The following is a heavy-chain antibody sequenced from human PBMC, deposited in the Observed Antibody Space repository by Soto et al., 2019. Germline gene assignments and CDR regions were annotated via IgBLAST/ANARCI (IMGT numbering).Heavy chain of an antibody. Sequence: PSDTLSLTCTVAGGSINSYYWSWIRQPAGKGLEWIGRIYTSGSTNYNPSLKSRVTMSVDTSKNQFSLKLSSVTAADTAVYYCARDVRPYYYDSSGYYSRGRFDPWGQGTLVTVSS. CDR3: ARDVRPYYYDSSGYYSRGRFDP. D-gene: IGHD3-22*01. V-gene: IGHV4-4*07. J-gene: IGHJ5*02. CDR1: GGSINSYY. CDR2: IYTSGST.